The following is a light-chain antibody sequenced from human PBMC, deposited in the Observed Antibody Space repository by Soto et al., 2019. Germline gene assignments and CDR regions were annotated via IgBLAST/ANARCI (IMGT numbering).Light chain of an antibody. V-gene: IGLV2-14*01. CDR1: SSDVGAYNF. CDR3: ASLTTTSIV. J-gene: IGLJ1*01. Sequence: QSALIQPASVSGSPGQSITISCTGTSSDVGAYNFVSWYQHHPDKAPKLMISEVSNRPSGVSDRFSGSKSGNTASLTISGLQAEDEADYYCASLTTTSIVFGTGTKVTVL. CDR2: EVS.